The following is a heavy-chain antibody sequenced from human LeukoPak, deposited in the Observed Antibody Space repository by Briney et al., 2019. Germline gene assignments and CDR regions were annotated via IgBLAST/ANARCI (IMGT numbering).Heavy chain of an antibody. CDR3: AHRPTAMAGYSYGYIWFDP. J-gene: IGHJ5*02. V-gene: IGHV2-5*01. Sequence: ESGPTLVKPTQTLTLTCTFSGFSLSTSGVGVGWIPQPPGKAQEWLAVIYWNDDKRYSPSLKSRLTITKDTSKNQVVLTMTNMDPVDTATYYCAHRPTAMAGYSYGYIWFDPWGQGTLVTVSS. CDR1: GFSLSTSGVG. D-gene: IGHD5-18*01. CDR2: IYWNDDK.